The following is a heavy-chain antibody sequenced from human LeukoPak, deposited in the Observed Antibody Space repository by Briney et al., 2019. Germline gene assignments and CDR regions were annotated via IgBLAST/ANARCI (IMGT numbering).Heavy chain of an antibody. CDR1: GFTFDDYA. J-gene: IGHJ4*02. Sequence: GGSLRLSCAASGFTFDDYAMHWVRQAPGKGLEWVSGISWNSGSIGYADSVKGRFTISRDNAKNTLYLQMNSLRAEDTAVYYCARDLWGYCSGGSCYSGFASDYWGQGTLVTVSS. V-gene: IGHV3-9*01. CDR2: ISWNSGSI. CDR3: ARDLWGYCSGGSCYSGFASDY. D-gene: IGHD2-15*01.